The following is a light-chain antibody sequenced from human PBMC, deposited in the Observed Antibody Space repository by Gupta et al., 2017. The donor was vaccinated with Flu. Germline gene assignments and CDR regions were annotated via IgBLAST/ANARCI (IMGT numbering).Light chain of an antibody. CDR2: AAS. Sequence: IQMTQSPSSLSASVGDRVTITCRASQSISSYLNWYQQKPGKAPKLLIYAASSLQSGVPSRFSGSGSGTDFTLTIRRLQPEDFATYYCQQSDSTPITFGGGTKVEIK. CDR3: QQSDSTPIT. CDR1: QSISSY. V-gene: IGKV1-39*01. J-gene: IGKJ4*01.